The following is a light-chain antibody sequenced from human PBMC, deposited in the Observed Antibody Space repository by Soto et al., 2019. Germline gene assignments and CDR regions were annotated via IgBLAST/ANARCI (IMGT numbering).Light chain of an antibody. CDR3: SSYTSSSTLV. V-gene: IGLV2-14*01. CDR1: SSDVGGYNY. Sequence: QSVLTQPASVSGSPGQSITISCTGTSSDVGGYNYVSWYQQHPGKAPKLMIYEVSNRPSGVSSRFFGSKSGNTASLTISGLQAEDEADYYRSSYTSSSTLVFGGGTKVTVL. CDR2: EVS. J-gene: IGLJ2*01.